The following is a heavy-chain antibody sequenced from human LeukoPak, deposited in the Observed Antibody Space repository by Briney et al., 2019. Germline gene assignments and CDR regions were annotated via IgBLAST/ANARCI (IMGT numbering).Heavy chain of an antibody. D-gene: IGHD3-22*01. CDR3: ARVPPYYYDSSGYYYYDY. Sequence: VKVSCKASXYTFTGYYMHWVRQAPGQGLEWMGWINPNSGGTNYAQKFQGRVTMTRDTSISTAYMELSRLRSDDTAVYYCARVPPYYYDSSGYYYYDYWGQGTLVTVSS. J-gene: IGHJ4*02. V-gene: IGHV1-2*02. CDR1: XYTFTGYY. CDR2: INPNSGGT.